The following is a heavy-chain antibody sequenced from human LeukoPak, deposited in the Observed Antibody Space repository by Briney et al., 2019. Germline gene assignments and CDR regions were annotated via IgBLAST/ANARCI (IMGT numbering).Heavy chain of an antibody. CDR3: ARASSGPAPRYYGMDV. CDR2: ISYDGSNK. V-gene: IGHV3-30-3*01. CDR1: GFTFSSYA. J-gene: IGHJ6*02. D-gene: IGHD6-19*01. Sequence: GRSLRLSCAASGFTFSSYAMHWVRQAPGKGLEWVAVISYDGSNKYYADSVKGRFTISRDNSKNTLYLQMNSLRAEDTAVYYCARASSGPAPRYYGMDVWGQGTTVTVSS.